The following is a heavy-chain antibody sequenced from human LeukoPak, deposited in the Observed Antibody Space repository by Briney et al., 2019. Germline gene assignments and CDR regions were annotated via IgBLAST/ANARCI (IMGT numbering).Heavy chain of an antibody. CDR3: AKITGWPYYFDY. V-gene: IGHV4-61*02. CDR2: IYTSGST. CDR1: GGSISSGSYY. Sequence: SETLSLTCTVSGGSISSGSYYWSWIRQPAGKGLEWIGRIYTSGSTNYNPSLKSRVTISVDTSKNQFSLKLSSVTAADTAVYYCAKITGWPYYFDYWGQGTLVTVSS. D-gene: IGHD3-16*01. J-gene: IGHJ4*02.